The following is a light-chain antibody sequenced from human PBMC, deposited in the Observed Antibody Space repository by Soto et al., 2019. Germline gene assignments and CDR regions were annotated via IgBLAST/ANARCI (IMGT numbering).Light chain of an antibody. CDR3: QQYNSYALT. Sequence: DIHMTHSPSSFSASVSYRFTITCRASRTVSNWLAWYQHQPGRAPRLLISRASTLESGVPPRFSGSGFGTEFTLTIDSLQPDDFGTYYCQQYNSYALTFGQGTRLEIK. CDR1: RTVSNW. CDR2: RAS. V-gene: IGKV1-5*03. J-gene: IGKJ5*01.